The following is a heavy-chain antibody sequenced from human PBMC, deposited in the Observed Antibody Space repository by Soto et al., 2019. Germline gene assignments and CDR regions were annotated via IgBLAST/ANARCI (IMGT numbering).Heavy chain of an antibody. CDR1: GFTFSSNS. V-gene: IGHV3-48*02. CDR3: ARVIWSGHLTSDL. Sequence: EVQGVESGGGLVQPGGSLRLSCAASGFTFSSNSMNWFRQAPGKGLEWISYISSSSSTIYADSVKGRFTISRDNAKNSLYLQMNSLRDEDTAVYYCARVIWSGHLTSDLWGQGTLVTVSS. D-gene: IGHD3-3*01. J-gene: IGHJ5*02. CDR2: ISSSSSTI.